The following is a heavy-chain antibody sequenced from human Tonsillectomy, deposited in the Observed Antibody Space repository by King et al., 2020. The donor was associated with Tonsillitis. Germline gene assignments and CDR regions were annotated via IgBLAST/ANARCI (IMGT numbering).Heavy chain of an antibody. CDR2: IYYSGAT. CDR1: GGSISSFY. D-gene: IGHD3-3*01. CDR3: AGVVIFGGKPYYYYMDV. V-gene: IGHV4-59*01. Sequence: QLQESGPGLVRPSETLSLTCIVSGGSISSFYWSWIRQPPGKGLEWIGYIYYSGATNYNPSLKSRVTISVDTSKNEISLKLSSVTAADTAVYYGAGVVIFGGKPYYYYMDVWGEGTTVTVSS. J-gene: IGHJ6*03.